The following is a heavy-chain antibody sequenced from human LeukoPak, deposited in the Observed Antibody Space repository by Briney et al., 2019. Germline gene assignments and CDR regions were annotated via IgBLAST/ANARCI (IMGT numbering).Heavy chain of an antibody. Sequence: GGSLRLSCAASGFTFTRYWMNWVRQAPGKGLEWVANIMKDGGEKQYLDSVKGRFPISRDNANNSLYLQMNSLRAEDTAVYYCARNRDYDTFDYWGQGALVTISS. CDR3: ARNRDYDTFDY. CDR1: GFTFTRYW. J-gene: IGHJ4*02. V-gene: IGHV3-7*01. CDR2: IMKDGGEK. D-gene: IGHD5-12*01.